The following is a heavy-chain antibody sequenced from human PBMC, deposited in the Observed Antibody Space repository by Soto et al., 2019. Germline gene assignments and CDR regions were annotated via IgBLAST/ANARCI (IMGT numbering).Heavy chain of an antibody. CDR2: IYYSGGT. Sequence: PSETLSLTCTVSGGPINNYYWSWLRQPPGKRLEWIGYIYYSGGTNYNPSLKSRFTISVDTSRNQFSLKLTSVTAADTAVYFCTTDNMFGATSPQFHHWGQGTLVTVSS. D-gene: IGHD3-3*01. V-gene: IGHV4-59*01. CDR3: TTDNMFGATSPQFHH. CDR1: GGPINNYY. J-gene: IGHJ1*01.